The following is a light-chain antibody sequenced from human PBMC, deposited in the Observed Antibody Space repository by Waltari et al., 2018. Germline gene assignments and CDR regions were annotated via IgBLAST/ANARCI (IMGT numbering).Light chain of an antibody. CDR3: QVWDANTDPGV. V-gene: IGLV3-21*04. CDR1: NIESKS. J-gene: IGLJ1*01. Sequence: SYVLTQPPSVSVAPGKTASITCGGNNIESKSVHWYQQKPGQAPILVISYDSDRPSGLPERFSGSNSGNTATLTISRVEAGDEADDYCQVWDANTDPGVFGTGTEVTVL. CDR2: YDS.